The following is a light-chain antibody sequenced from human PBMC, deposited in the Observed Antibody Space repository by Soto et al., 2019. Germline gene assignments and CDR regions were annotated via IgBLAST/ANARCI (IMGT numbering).Light chain of an antibody. J-gene: IGKJ3*01. Sequence: EIVLTQSPGTLSLSPGDRATLSCRASQSVSTNYLAWYQQSLGQAPRLLIYGASSRATGIPYRFSGNGSGTDFTLTISRLEPEDFAVYYCHQYGSTPFTFGPGTKVDIK. V-gene: IGKV3-20*01. CDR3: HQYGSTPFT. CDR2: GAS. CDR1: QSVSTNY.